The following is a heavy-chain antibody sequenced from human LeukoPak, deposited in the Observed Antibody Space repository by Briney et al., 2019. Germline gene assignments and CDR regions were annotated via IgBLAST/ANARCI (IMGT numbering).Heavy chain of an antibody. J-gene: IGHJ5*02. CDR3: ACREFYSPWPGP. CDR2: IYPGDSRT. V-gene: IGHV5-51*01. D-gene: IGHD5-18*01. Sequence: GESLQISCKGSGYSFTSYWIGWVRQTPGKGLEWMGVIYPGDSRTRYNPSFEGQVTISADKSITTAYLQWSSLKASDTAIYYCACREFYSPWPGPWGQGTLVTVSS. CDR1: GYSFTSYW.